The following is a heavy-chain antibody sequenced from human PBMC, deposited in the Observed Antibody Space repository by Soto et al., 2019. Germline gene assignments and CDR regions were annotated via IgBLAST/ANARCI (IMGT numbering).Heavy chain of an antibody. CDR3: GCGRPGWSIYYYMDV. D-gene: IGHD2-15*01. Sequence: QVQLQQWGAGLLKPSETLSLTCAVYGGSFSGYYWSWIRQPPGKGLEWIGEINHSGSTNYNPSLKRRVTISVDTSKNQFSLKLSSVTAADTAVYYCGCGRPGWSIYYYMDVWGKGTTVTVSS. CDR1: GGSFSGYY. J-gene: IGHJ6*03. V-gene: IGHV4-34*01. CDR2: INHSGST.